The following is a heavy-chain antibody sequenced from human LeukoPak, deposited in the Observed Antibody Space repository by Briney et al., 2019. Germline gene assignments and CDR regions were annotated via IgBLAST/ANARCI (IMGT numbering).Heavy chain of an antibody. V-gene: IGHV4-59*12. D-gene: IGHD2-2*01. CDR2: IYYSGST. CDR1: GGSISSYY. J-gene: IGHJ6*02. CDR3: AREAPLYCSSTSCYEYYYGMDV. Sequence: PSETLSLTCTVSGGSISSYYWSWIRQPPGKGLEWIGYIYYSGSTNYNPSLKSRVTISVDTSKNQFSLKLSSVTAADTAVYYCAREAPLYCSSTSCYEYYYGMDVWGQGTTVTVSS.